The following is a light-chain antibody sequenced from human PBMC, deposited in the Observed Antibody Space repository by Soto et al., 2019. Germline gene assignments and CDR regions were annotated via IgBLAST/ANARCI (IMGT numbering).Light chain of an antibody. CDR1: SSDVGSYNR. V-gene: IGLV2-18*02. Sequence: QSVLTQPPSVNGSPGQSVTISCTGTSSDVGSYNRVSWYQQPPGTAPKLMIYEVSNRPSGVPDRFSGSKSGNTASLTISGLQAEDEADYYCNSYTSTNTYVFGTGTKVTVL. CDR3: NSYTSTNTYV. CDR2: EVS. J-gene: IGLJ1*01.